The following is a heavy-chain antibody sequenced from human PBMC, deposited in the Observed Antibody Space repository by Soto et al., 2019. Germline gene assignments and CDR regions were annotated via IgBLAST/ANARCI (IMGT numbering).Heavy chain of an antibody. D-gene: IGHD5-18*01. CDR2: IYYSGST. CDR3: ARSGYSYGPNPLLY. V-gene: IGHV4-31*03. CDR1: GGSISSGGYY. Sequence: QVQLQESGPGLVKPSQTLSLTCTVSGGSISSGGYYWSWIRQHPGKGLEWIGYIYYSGSTYYNPSRQSRVNISVDMSETHFSLKLSSVTAADKAVYYCARSGYSYGPNPLLYWGQGTLVTVAS. J-gene: IGHJ4*02.